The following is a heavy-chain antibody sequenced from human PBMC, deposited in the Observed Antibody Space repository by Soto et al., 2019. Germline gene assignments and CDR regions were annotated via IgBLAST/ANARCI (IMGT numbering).Heavy chain of an antibody. V-gene: IGHV1-69*12. CDR1: GGTFSSYA. CDR2: IIPIFGTA. Sequence: QVQLVQSGAEVKKPGSSVKVSCKASGGTFSSYAISWVRQAPGQGLEWMGGIIPIFGTANYAQKFQGRVTITADEAASTAYMELSSLRSEDTAVYYCARGRGYYYDSSDEVGYWGQGTLVTVSS. D-gene: IGHD3-22*01. CDR3: ARGRGYYYDSSDEVGY. J-gene: IGHJ4*02.